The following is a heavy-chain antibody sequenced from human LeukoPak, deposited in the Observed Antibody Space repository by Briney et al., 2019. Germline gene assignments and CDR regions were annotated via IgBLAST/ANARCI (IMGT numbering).Heavy chain of an antibody. V-gene: IGHV1-8*01. CDR3: ARAPARRSGSPQGYYYYMDV. D-gene: IGHD3-10*01. Sequence: ASVKVSCKAFGYTFTSYDINWVRQATGQGLEWMGWMSPDSGNTGYAQKFQGRVTMTRNTSISTAYMELSSLKSEDTAVYYCARAPARRSGSPQGYYYYMDVWGKGTTVTVSS. CDR1: GYTFTSYD. J-gene: IGHJ6*03. CDR2: MSPDSGNT.